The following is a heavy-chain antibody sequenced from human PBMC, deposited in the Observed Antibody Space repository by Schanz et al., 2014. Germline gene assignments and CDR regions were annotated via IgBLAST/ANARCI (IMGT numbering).Heavy chain of an antibody. J-gene: IGHJ3*01. D-gene: IGHD3-10*01. Sequence: QLVESGGGLVKPGGSLRLSCATSGFNLRRYSMNWVRQAPGGGLEWVSSIEGRFTVSRDNANNVMYLQMNSLRVGDTAMYYCARDTLWFGDINDAFDVWGHGTMVTVS. CDR2: I. V-gene: IGHV3-21*01. CDR1: GFNLRRYS. CDR3: ARDTLWFGDINDAFDV.